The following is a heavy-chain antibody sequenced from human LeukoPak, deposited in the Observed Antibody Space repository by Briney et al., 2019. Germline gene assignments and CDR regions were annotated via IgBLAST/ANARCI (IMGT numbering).Heavy chain of an antibody. CDR2: IYYSGST. J-gene: IGHJ5*02. CDR3: ARHYCSGGSCYKMAGWFDP. CDR1: GGSISSSSYY. Sequence: SETLSLTCTVSGGSISSSSYYWGWIRQPPGKGLEWIGSIYYSGSTYYNPSLKSRVTISVDTSKNQFSLKLSSVTAADTAVYYCARHYCSGGSCYKMAGWFDPWGQGTLVTVSS. V-gene: IGHV4-39*07. D-gene: IGHD2-15*01.